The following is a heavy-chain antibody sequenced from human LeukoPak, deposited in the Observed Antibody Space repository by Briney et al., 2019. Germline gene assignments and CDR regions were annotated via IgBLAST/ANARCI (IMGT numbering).Heavy chain of an antibody. CDR3: ARRIAVAGRYYFDY. Sequence: GESLKISCKGSGYRFTNYWIAWVRRMPGKGLEWMGIIYCDESDLRYSPSFQGQVTISVDKSINTAYLQWSSLKASDTAMYYCARRIAVAGRYYFDYWGQGTLVTVSS. D-gene: IGHD6-19*01. J-gene: IGHJ4*02. CDR2: IYCDESDL. CDR1: GYRFTNYW. V-gene: IGHV5-51*01.